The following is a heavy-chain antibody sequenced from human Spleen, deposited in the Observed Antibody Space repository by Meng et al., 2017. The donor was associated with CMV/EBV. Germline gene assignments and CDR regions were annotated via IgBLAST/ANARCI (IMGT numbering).Heavy chain of an antibody. Sequence: GESLKISCAASGFTFDDYTMHWVRQLPGKGLEWVSLISWDGRSTSYADFVKGRFTISRDNSKNTLYLQMNSLRAEDTAVYYCAKEGLRFDPWGQGTLVTVSS. CDR2: ISWDGRST. V-gene: IGHV3-43*01. CDR3: AKEGLRFDP. J-gene: IGHJ5*02. CDR1: GFTFDDYT.